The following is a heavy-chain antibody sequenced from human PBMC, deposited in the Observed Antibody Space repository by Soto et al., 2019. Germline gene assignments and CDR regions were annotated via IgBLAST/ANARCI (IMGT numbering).Heavy chain of an antibody. V-gene: IGHV4-61*01. J-gene: IGHJ6*02. CDR1: GGSVSSGSYY. CDR3: ARDVIAAAGSYYYSGMDV. D-gene: IGHD6-13*01. Sequence: SETLSLTCTVSGGSVSSGSYYWSWIRQPPGKGLEWIGYIYYSGSTNYNPSLKSRVTISVDTSKNQFSLKLSSVTAADTAVYYCARDVIAAAGSYYYSGMDVCGQGTTVTVSS. CDR2: IYYSGST.